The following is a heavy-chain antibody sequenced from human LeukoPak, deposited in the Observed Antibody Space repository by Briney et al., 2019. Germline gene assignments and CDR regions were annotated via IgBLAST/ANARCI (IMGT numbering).Heavy chain of an antibody. CDR3: ALSSGSPLDY. J-gene: IGHJ4*02. D-gene: IGHD1-26*01. Sequence: PSETLSLTCTVSGGSISSGSYYWSWIRQPPGKGLEWIGYIYYSGSTRDNPSLKSRVTISLDTSKNQFSLKLTSVTAADTAVYYCALSSGSPLDYWGQGTLVTVSS. CDR1: GGSISSGSYY. V-gene: IGHV4-61*01. CDR2: IYYSGST.